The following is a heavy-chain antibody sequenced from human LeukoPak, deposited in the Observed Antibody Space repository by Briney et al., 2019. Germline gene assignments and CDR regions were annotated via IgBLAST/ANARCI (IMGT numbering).Heavy chain of an antibody. Sequence: GGSLRLPRAASGFTFSNYAMHWVRQAPGKGLEWVAVISNDGNNKYYADSAKGRFTISRDNSKNTLYLQMNSLRAEDTAVYYCARAGYSSIWYGNYFDYWGQGTLVTVSS. CDR3: ARAGYSSIWYGNYFDY. CDR2: ISNDGNNK. CDR1: GFTFSNYA. J-gene: IGHJ4*02. V-gene: IGHV3-30-3*01. D-gene: IGHD6-13*01.